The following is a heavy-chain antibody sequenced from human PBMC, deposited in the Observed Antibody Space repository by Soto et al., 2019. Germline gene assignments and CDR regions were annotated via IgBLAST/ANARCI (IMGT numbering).Heavy chain of an antibody. CDR2: ISAYNGNT. Sequence: QVQLVQSGAEVKKPGASVKVSCKASGYTFIDYGFSWVRQAPGQGLERMGWISAYNGNTRNAQKFQGRLTMTRETSTSTAYMELGSLRSDDTAVYYCARDDRVYGDYGVKFDSWGQGTLVTVSS. D-gene: IGHD4-17*01. CDR3: ARDDRVYGDYGVKFDS. J-gene: IGHJ4*02. V-gene: IGHV1-18*01. CDR1: GYTFIDYG.